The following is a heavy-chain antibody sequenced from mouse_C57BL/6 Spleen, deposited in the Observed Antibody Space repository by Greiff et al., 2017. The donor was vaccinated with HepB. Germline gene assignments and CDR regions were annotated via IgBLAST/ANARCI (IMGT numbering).Heavy chain of an antibody. CDR2: INYDGSST. CDR1: GFTFSDYY. Sequence: EVKLVESEGGLVQPGSSMKLSCTASGFTFSDYYMAWVRQVPEKGLEWVANINYDGSSTYYLDSLKSRFIISRDNAKNILYLQMSSLKSEDTATYYCAREVDYYGSRWYFDVWGTGTTVTVSS. D-gene: IGHD1-1*01. J-gene: IGHJ1*03. CDR3: AREVDYYGSRWYFDV. V-gene: IGHV5-16*01.